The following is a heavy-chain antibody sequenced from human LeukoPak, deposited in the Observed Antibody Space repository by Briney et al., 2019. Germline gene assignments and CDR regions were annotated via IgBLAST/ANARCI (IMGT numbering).Heavy chain of an antibody. CDR2: INPSGGST. J-gene: IGHJ5*02. V-gene: IGHV1-46*01. Sequence: GASVKVSCKASGYTFTGYYMHWVRQAPGQGLEWMGIINPSGGSTSYAQKFQGRVTMTRDTSTSTVYMELSSLRSEDTAVYYCARDRPHNWFDPWGQGTLVTVSS. CDR1: GYTFTGYY. CDR3: ARDRPHNWFDP.